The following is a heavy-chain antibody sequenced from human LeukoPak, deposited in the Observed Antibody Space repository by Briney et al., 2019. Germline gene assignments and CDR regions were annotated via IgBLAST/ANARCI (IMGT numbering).Heavy chain of an antibody. CDR3: ARVLGSSEDYVWGSYRF. CDR1: GFTFSSYS. J-gene: IGHJ4*02. V-gene: IGHV3-21*01. D-gene: IGHD3-16*02. Sequence: PGGSLRLSCAASGFTFSSYSMNWVRQAPGKGLEWVSSISSSSSYIYYADSVKGRFTISRDNAKNSLYLQMNSLRAEDTAVYYCARVLGSSEDYVWGSYRFWGQGTLVTVSS. CDR2: ISSSSSYI.